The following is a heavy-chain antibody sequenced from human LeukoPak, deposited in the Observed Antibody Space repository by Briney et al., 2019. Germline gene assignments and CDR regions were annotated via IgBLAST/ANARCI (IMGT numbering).Heavy chain of an antibody. CDR3: AREFGHNRWYFDY. CDR2: VSADGRTQ. J-gene: IGHJ4*02. V-gene: IGHV3-30*04. CDR1: GFTFSSYA. Sequence: GRSLRLSCAASGFTFSSYAMHWVRQAPGKGLEWVAVVSADGRTQLYSDSVKGRFTVSRDNSLNTLHLQMNSLKTEDTAVYYCAREFGHNRWYFDYWGQGALVTVSS. D-gene: IGHD5-24*01.